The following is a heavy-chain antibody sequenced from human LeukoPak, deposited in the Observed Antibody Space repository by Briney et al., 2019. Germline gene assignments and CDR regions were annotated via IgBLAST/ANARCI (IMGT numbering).Heavy chain of an antibody. CDR2: INPSGGTT. V-gene: IGHV1-46*01. J-gene: IGHJ5*02. CDR3: AREGDIVVVPAAIPVFGWFDP. D-gene: IGHD2-2*02. Sequence: ASVKVSCKASGYTFTIYYIHWVRQAPGQGLEWMGIINPSGGTTNYAQKFQGRVTMTRDTSTSTVYMELSSLRSEDTAVYYCAREGDIVVVPAAIPVFGWFDPWGQGTLVTVSS. CDR1: GYTFTIYY.